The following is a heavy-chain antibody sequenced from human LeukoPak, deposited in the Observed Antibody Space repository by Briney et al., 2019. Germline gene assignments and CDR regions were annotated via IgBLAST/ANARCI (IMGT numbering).Heavy chain of an antibody. CDR1: GFTFSSYA. CDR2: IYSGGNT. V-gene: IGHV3-23*03. Sequence: GGSLRLSCAASGFTFSSYAMSWVRQAPGKGLEWVSVIYSGGNTYYADSVKGRFTISRDSSKNTLYLQMNSLRAEDTAVYYCAKDLGYCSSTSCLDAFDIWGQGTMVTVSS. J-gene: IGHJ3*02. D-gene: IGHD2-2*01. CDR3: AKDLGYCSSTSCLDAFDI.